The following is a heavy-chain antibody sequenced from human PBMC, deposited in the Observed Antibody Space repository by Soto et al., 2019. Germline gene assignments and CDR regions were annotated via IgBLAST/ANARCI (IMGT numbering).Heavy chain of an antibody. Sequence: SETLSLTCAVSGGSISSGGYSWSWIRQPPGKGLEWIGYIYHSGSTYYNPSLKSRVTISVDTSKNQFSLKLSSVTAADTAVYYGARGVRGASVFDPWGQGTLVTVSS. CDR3: ARGVRGASVFDP. J-gene: IGHJ5*02. D-gene: IGHD3-10*01. V-gene: IGHV4-30-2*01. CDR2: IYHSGST. CDR1: GGSISSGGYS.